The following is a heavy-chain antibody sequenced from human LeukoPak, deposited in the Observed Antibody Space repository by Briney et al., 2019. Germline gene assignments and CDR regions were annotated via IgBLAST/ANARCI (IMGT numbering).Heavy chain of an antibody. J-gene: IGHJ4*02. D-gene: IGHD3-3*01. CDR2: IYYTGST. CDR1: GGSISSSNYY. CDR3: ASFLRFLDWLSYDF. Sequence: SETLSLTCTVSGGSISSSNYYWGWIRQPPGKGLEWIARIYYTGSTYYNPSLQSRVTISVDTSKNQFSLKLSSVTAADTAVYYCASFLRFLDWLSYDFWGQGTLVTVSS. V-gene: IGHV4-39*07.